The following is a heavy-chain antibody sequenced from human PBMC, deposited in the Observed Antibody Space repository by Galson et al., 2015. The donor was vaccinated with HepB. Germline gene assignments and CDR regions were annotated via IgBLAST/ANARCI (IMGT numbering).Heavy chain of an antibody. Sequence: SLRLSCAASGFSFSTYAMSWVRQAPGKGLEWVSSIRSSGGTTHYADSVKGRFTISRDNSKNTLHLQMNSLRAEDTAVYYCEKHNFLDYYYMDVWGKGTTVTFSS. V-gene: IGHV3-23*01. CDR2: IRSSGGTT. J-gene: IGHJ6*03. D-gene: IGHD2/OR15-2a*01. CDR3: EKHNFLDYYYMDV. CDR1: GFSFSTYA.